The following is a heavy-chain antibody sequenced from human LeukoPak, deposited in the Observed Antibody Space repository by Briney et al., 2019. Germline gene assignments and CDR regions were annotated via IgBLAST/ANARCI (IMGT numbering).Heavy chain of an antibody. CDR1: GFTFSSYS. CDR2: ISSSSSYI. Sequence: GGSLRLSCAASGFTFSSYSMNWVRQAPGRGLEWVSSISSSSSYIYYADSVKGRFTISRDNAKNSLYLQMNSLRAEDTAVYYCARDPRGLGYCSSTSCYDAAFDYWGQGTLVTVSS. J-gene: IGHJ4*02. V-gene: IGHV3-21*01. D-gene: IGHD2-2*01. CDR3: ARDPRGLGYCSSTSCYDAAFDY.